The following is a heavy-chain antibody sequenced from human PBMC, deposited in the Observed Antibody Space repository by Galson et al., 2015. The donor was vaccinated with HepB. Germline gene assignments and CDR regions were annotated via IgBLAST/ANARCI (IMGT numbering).Heavy chain of an antibody. D-gene: IGHD2-15*01. CDR1: GFTFRDYY. J-gene: IGHJ4*02. V-gene: IGHV3-11*06. Sequence: SLRLSCAASGFTFRDYYMNWIRQAPGKGLEWLSYITNSETYTKYADSVKGRFTVSRDNAKNSLYLQMNGLRVGDTAVYYCASGSELGFHWGQGILVTVSS. CDR3: ASGSELGFH. CDR2: ITNSETYT.